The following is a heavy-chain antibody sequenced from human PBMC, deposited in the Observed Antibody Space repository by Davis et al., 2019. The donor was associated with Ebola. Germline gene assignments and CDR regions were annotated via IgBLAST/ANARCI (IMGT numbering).Heavy chain of an antibody. Sequence: PSETLSLTCAVYGGSFSGYYWSWIRQPPGKGLEWVANIKQDGSEKYYVDSVKGRFTISRDNAKNSLYLQMNSLRAEDTAVYYCARVNYDFWSGYFNYWGQGTLVTVSS. CDR2: IKQDGSEK. V-gene: IGHV3-7*01. J-gene: IGHJ4*02. CDR1: GGSFSGYY. D-gene: IGHD3-3*01. CDR3: ARVNYDFWSGYFNY.